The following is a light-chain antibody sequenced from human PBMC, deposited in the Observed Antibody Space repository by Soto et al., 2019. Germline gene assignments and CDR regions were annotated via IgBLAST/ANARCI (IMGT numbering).Light chain of an antibody. V-gene: IGLV2-14*01. J-gene: IGLJ1*01. CDR2: EVS. Sequence: QSVLTQPACVSGSPGQSITISCTGTSSDVGGYNYVSWYQLHPGKAPKLMVYEVSNRPSGVSNRFSGSKSGNTASLTISGLQAEDEADYYCSSYTSSTAYVFGTGPKVTVL. CDR1: SSDVGGYNY. CDR3: SSYTSSTAYV.